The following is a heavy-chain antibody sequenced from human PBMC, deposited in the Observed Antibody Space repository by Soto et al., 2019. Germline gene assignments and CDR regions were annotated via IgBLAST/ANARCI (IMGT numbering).Heavy chain of an antibody. CDR1: GYTFTSYA. Sequence: QVQLVQSGAEVKKPGASVKVSCKASGYTFTSYAMHWVRQAPGQRLEWMGWINAGNGNTKYSQKFQGRVTITRDTSASTAYMELSSLRSEDTAVYYCARDYGHYRSFHFDYWGQGTLVTVSS. V-gene: IGHV1-3*01. D-gene: IGHD4-17*01. CDR2: INAGNGNT. J-gene: IGHJ4*02. CDR3: ARDYGHYRSFHFDY.